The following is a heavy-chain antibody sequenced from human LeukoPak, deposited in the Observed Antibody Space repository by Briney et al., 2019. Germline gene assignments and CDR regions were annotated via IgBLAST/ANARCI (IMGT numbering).Heavy chain of an antibody. D-gene: IGHD3-10*01. CDR2: IHYSGST. CDR1: GGSIRSSSHY. CDR3: ARSSEESGRYYTAFDY. J-gene: IGHJ4*02. V-gene: IGHV4-39*07. Sequence: SETLSLTCTVSGGSIRSSSHYWGWIRQPPGKGLEWIGRIHYSGSTYYNPSLKSRVTISVDTSKNQFSLNLNSVTAADTAVYYCARSSEESGRYYTAFDYWGQGTLVTVSS.